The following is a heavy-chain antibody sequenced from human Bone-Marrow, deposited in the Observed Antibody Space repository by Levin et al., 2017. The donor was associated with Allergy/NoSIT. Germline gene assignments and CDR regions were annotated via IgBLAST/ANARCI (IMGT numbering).Heavy chain of an antibody. J-gene: IGHJ5*01. CDR1: GGSIRSGGYY. CDR3: ERIPDTTSEFVS. Sequence: SETLSLTCTVPGGSIRSGGYYWSWIRQHPGKGLEWIGYIYDRGSTSYNPSLESRVAISVDTSTTQFYLKLTSLTAADTAVYYCERIPDTTSEFVSWGPGRLDTGSA. CDR2: IYDRGST. D-gene: IGHD5-18*01. V-gene: IGHV4-31*03.